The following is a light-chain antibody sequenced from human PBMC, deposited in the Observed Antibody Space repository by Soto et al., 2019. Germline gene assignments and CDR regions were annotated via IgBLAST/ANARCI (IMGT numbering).Light chain of an antibody. CDR3: CSYAGSYTFV. J-gene: IGLJ1*01. V-gene: IGLV2-11*01. CDR2: DVS. Sequence: QSVLTQPRSVSGSPGQSVTISCTGTSSVVGVYNYVSWYQQYPGKAPKIMIYDVSKRPSGVPDRFSGSKSDNTASLTISGLQAEHEADYYCCSYAGSYTFVFGIGTKGTVL. CDR1: SSVVGVYNY.